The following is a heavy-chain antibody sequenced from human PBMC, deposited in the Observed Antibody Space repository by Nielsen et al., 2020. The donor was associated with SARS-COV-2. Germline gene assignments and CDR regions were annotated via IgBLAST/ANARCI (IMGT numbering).Heavy chain of an antibody. D-gene: IGHD2-8*01. CDR2: IIPIFGTA. Sequence: SVKVSCKASGGTFSSYAISWVRQAPGQGLEWMGGIIPIFGTANYAQKFQGRVTITADESTSTAYMELSRLRSDDTAVYYCARRSRTTMLFDYWGQGTLVTVSS. CDR3: ARRSRTTMLFDY. CDR1: GGTFSSYA. V-gene: IGHV1-69*13. J-gene: IGHJ4*02.